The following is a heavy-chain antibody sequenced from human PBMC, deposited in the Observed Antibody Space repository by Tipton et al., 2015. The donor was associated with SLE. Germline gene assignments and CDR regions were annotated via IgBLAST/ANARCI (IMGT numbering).Heavy chain of an antibody. CDR3: ARLGSRPYNSGWYS. D-gene: IGHD6-19*01. CDR1: GGSISSSSHY. J-gene: IGHJ4*02. V-gene: IGHV4-39*01. Sequence: TLSLTCTVSGGSISSSSHYWGWIRQPPGKGLEWIGSIYYSGSTYYNPSLKSRVTISVDTSKNQFSLKLSSVTAADTAVYYCARLGSRPYNSGWYSWGQGTLVTASS. CDR2: IYYSGST.